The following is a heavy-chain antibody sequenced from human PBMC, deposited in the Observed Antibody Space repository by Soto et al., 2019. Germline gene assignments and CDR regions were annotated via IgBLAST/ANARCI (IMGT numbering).Heavy chain of an antibody. CDR3: AKDRSFMVRGVITDY. Sequence: VQVVESGGDLVQPGGSLRLSCAASGFTFSSYGMHWVRQAPGKGLEWVAVISYDGSNKYYADSVKGRFTISRDNSKNTLYLQMNSLRAEDTAVYYCAKDRSFMVRGVITDYWGQGTLVTVSS. V-gene: IGHV3-30*18. J-gene: IGHJ4*02. CDR1: GFTFSSYG. D-gene: IGHD3-10*01. CDR2: ISYDGSNK.